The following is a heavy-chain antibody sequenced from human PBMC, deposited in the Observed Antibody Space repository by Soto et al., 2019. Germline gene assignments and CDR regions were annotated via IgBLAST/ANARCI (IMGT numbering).Heavy chain of an antibody. Sequence: GGSLRLSCAASGFTFSSYAMHWVRQAPGKGLEWVAVISYDGSNKFYADSVKGRFTISRDNSKNTLYLQMNSLRAEDTAVYYCAREGTIFGVVITTALDYWGQGTLVTVSS. CDR1: GFTFSSYA. CDR3: AREGTIFGVVITTALDY. CDR2: ISYDGSNK. J-gene: IGHJ4*02. V-gene: IGHV3-30-3*01. D-gene: IGHD3-3*01.